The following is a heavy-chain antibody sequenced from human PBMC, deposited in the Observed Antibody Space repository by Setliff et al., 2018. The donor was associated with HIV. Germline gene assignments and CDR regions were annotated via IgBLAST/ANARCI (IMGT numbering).Heavy chain of an antibody. CDR2: ISGSGDIT. Sequence: PGGSLRLSCAASGFSFRSYAVSWVRQAPGKGLEWVSVISGSGDITYYRESVKGRFTISRDNSKNTLYLQMNSLRVEDTAVYYCAKDVCSGAYCYAYYYYGMDVWGQGTMVTVSS. CDR1: GFSFRSYA. V-gene: IGHV3-23*01. CDR3: AKDVCSGAYCYAYYYYGMDV. D-gene: IGHD2-15*01. J-gene: IGHJ6*02.